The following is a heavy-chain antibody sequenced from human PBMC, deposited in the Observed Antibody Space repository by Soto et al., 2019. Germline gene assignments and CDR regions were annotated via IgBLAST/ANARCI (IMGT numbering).Heavy chain of an antibody. Sequence: AASVKVSCKASGYSFTSYAMHWVRQAPGQRLEWMGWINAGNGNTKYSQKFQGRVTITRDTSASTAYMELSSLRSEDTAVYYCARGYCSGGSCYFDDWFDPWGQGTLVTVPS. V-gene: IGHV1-3*01. CDR3: ARGYCSGGSCYFDDWFDP. D-gene: IGHD2-15*01. CDR1: GYSFTSYA. CDR2: INAGNGNT. J-gene: IGHJ5*02.